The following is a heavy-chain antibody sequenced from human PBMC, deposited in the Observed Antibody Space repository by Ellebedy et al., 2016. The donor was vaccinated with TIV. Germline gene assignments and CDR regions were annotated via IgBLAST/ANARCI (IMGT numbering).Heavy chain of an antibody. V-gene: IGHV3-7*03. Sequence: GESLKISCTASGFTLTNYWMTWVRQAPGKGLEWVANINEDGTKKHYLDSVKGRFTISRDTSNNTVHLEMNNLRAEDTAIYYCAKVDILRWYYFDSWGQGALVTVSS. J-gene: IGHJ4*02. CDR2: INEDGTKK. D-gene: IGHD3-9*01. CDR3: AKVDILRWYYFDS. CDR1: GFTLTNYW.